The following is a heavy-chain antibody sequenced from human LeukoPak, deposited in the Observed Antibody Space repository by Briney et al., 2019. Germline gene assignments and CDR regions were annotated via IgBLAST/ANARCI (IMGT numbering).Heavy chain of an antibody. CDR1: GYTFTSYG. J-gene: IGHJ4*02. D-gene: IGHD3-9*01. V-gene: IGHV1-18*01. CDR2: ISAYNGNT. CDR3: ARAPLSYDILTGYFPTPYYFDY. Sequence: GASVKVSCKASGYTFTSYGISWVRQAPGQGLEWMGWISAYNGNTNYAQKLQGRVTMTTDTSTSTAYMELRSLRSDDTAGYYCARAPLSYDILTGYFPTPYYFDYWGQGTLVTVSS.